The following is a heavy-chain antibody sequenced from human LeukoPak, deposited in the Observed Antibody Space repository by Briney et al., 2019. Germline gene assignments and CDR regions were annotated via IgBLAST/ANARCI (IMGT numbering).Heavy chain of an antibody. CDR3: AELGITMIGGV. CDR2: IKEDGSDI. CDR1: GFTFSGYR. D-gene: IGHD3-10*02. Sequence: PGGSLRLSCAASGFTFSGYRMSWVRQAPGKGLEWVANIKEDGSDIYYADSVKGRFTISRDNAKNSLYLQMNSLRAEDAAVYYCAELGITMIGGVWGKGTTVTISS. J-gene: IGHJ6*04. V-gene: IGHV3-7*01.